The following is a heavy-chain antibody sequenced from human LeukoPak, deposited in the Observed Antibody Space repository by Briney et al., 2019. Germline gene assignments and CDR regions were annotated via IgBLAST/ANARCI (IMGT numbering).Heavy chain of an antibody. CDR2: INHSGST. D-gene: IGHD6-13*01. CDR1: GGSFSGYY. V-gene: IGHV4-34*01. J-gene: IGHJ6*02. CDR3: ARGATAAGHAYYYYYYGMDV. Sequence: PSETLSLTCAVYGGSFSGYYWSWIRQPPGKGLEWIGEINHSGSTNYNPSLKSRVTISVDTSKNQFSLKLSSVTAADTAVYYCARGATAAGHAYYYYYYGMDVWGQGTTVTVSS.